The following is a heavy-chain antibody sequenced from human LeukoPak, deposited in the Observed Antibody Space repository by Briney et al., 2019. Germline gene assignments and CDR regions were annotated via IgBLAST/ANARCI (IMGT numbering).Heavy chain of an antibody. CDR1: GFTFSSYS. CDR2: ISSSSSYI. D-gene: IGHD2-2*01. V-gene: IGHV3-21*01. CDR3: ARGDRDSYCSSTSCYPVL. J-gene: IGHJ4*02. Sequence: GGSLRLPCVASGFTFSSYSMNWVRQAPGKGLEWVSSISSSSSYIYYADSVKGRFTISRDNAKNSLYLQMNSLRAEDTAVYYCARGDRDSYCSSTSCYPVLGGQGTLVTVSS.